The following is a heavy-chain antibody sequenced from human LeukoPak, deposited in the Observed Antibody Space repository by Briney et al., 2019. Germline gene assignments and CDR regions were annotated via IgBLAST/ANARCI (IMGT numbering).Heavy chain of an antibody. D-gene: IGHD1-26*01. J-gene: IGHJ5*02. Sequence: PSETLSLTCTVSGGSISSSTYYWGWIRQPPGKGLEWIGSMYYTRRTYYNPSLKSRVTISVDTSKNQFSLRLRYVTAADTAVYYCARQGGSYIWFDPWGQGTLVTVSS. CDR2: MYYTRRT. CDR1: GGSISSSTYY. CDR3: ARQGGSYIWFDP. V-gene: IGHV4-39*01.